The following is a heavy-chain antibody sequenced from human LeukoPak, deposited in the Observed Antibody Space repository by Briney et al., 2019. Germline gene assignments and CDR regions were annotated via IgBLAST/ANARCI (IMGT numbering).Heavy chain of an antibody. J-gene: IGHJ4*02. Sequence: PSETLSLTCTVSGGSLSSYYWSWLRQPPGKGLEWIGYIYYSGSTNYNPSLTSRVTISVDTSKNQFSLKLSSVTAADTAVYYCARASYQVAAGLFDYWGQGTLVTVSS. CDR2: IYYSGST. CDR3: ARASYQVAAGLFDY. D-gene: IGHD6-13*01. CDR1: GGSLSSYY. V-gene: IGHV4-59*01.